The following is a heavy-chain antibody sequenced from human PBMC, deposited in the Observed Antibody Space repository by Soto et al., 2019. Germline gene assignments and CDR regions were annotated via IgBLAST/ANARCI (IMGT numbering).Heavy chain of an antibody. D-gene: IGHD3-22*01. V-gene: IGHV4-59*11. Sequence: SETLSLTCTVSGGSISGHHWSWFRQTPGKRPEWIGYIYPSGSTNYNSSLKSRVIIAIDTSKNQFSLRLSSVTAADTAVYFCARYSSESSGYYQQDYWGQGALVTVSS. J-gene: IGHJ4*02. CDR3: ARYSSESSGYYQQDY. CDR2: IYPSGST. CDR1: GGSISGHH.